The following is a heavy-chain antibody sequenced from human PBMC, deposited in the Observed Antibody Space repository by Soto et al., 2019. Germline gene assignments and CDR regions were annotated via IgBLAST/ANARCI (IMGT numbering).Heavy chain of an antibody. CDR3: ARDSNPHYLVPGYYGMDV. Sequence: EVQLLESGGGLIQPGGSLRLSCAASGFTFSNYAMSWVRQAPGKGLEWVSAISGSGGSTYYADSVKGLFTVSRDNSKNTLYLEISSLRAEDTALYYCARDSNPHYLVPGYYGMDVWGQGTSVIVSS. J-gene: IGHJ6*02. CDR2: ISGSGGST. CDR1: GFTFSNYA. D-gene: IGHD3-10*01. V-gene: IGHV3-23*01.